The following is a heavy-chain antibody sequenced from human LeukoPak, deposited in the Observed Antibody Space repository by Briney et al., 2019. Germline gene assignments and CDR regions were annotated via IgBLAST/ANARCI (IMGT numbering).Heavy chain of an antibody. D-gene: IGHD6-13*01. Sequence: SETLSLTCAVYGGSFSGYYWSWIRQPPGKGLEWIGEINHSGSTNYSPSLKSRVTISVDTSKNQFSLKLSSVTAADAAVYYCARYQLGGAAAGAFDYWGQGTLVTVSS. CDR3: ARYQLGGAAAGAFDY. V-gene: IGHV4-34*01. CDR2: INHSGST. CDR1: GGSFSGYY. J-gene: IGHJ4*02.